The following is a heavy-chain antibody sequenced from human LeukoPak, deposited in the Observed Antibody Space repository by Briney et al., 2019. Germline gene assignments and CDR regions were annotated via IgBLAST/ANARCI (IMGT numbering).Heavy chain of an antibody. J-gene: IGHJ4*02. CDR1: GFTVSSNY. V-gene: IGHV3-30*18. CDR3: AKDRVLDY. Sequence: SGGSLRLSCAASGFTVSSNYMSRVRQAPGKGLEWVALISSDGSNKYYADSVKGRFTISRDNSKNTLYLQMNSLRAEDTAVYYCAKDRVLDYWGQGTLVTVSS. CDR2: ISSDGSNK.